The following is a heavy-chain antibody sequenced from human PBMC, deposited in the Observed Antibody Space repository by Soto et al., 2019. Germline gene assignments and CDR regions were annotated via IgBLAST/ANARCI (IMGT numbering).Heavy chain of an antibody. Sequence: ASVKVSCKASGYTFTGYYMHWVRQAPGQGLEWMGWINPNSGGTNYAQKFQGWVTMTRDTSISTAYMELSRLRSYDTAVYYGARGVTYSVAVPAARCWIDPWGQGTLVTVSS. V-gene: IGHV1-2*04. CDR1: GYTFTGYY. CDR3: ARGVTYSVAVPAARCWIDP. CDR2: INPNSGGT. D-gene: IGHD2-2*01. J-gene: IGHJ5*02.